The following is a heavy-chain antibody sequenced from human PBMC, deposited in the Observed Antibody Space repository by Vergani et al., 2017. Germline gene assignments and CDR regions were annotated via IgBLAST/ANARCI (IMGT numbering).Heavy chain of an antibody. V-gene: IGHV1-8*01. CDR3: ARMDYYDSSGYVPCGH. CDR1: GYTFTSYD. J-gene: IGHJ1*01. D-gene: IGHD3-22*01. CDR2: MNPNSGNK. Sequence: QVQLVQSGAEVKKPGASVKVSCKASGYTFTSYDINWVRQATGQGLEWMGWMNPNSGNKGYAQKFQGRVTMTRNNSISTAYMELSSLRSEDTAVYYGARMDYYDSSGYVPCGHWGQGTLVTVSS.